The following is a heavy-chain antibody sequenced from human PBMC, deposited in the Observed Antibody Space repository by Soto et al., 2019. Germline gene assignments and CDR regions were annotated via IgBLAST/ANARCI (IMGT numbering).Heavy chain of an antibody. Sequence: SETLSLTCAVSGCSISSYYWSWIRQPPGKGLEWIGYIYYSGSTNYNPSLKSRVTISVDTSKNQFSLKLSSVTAADTAVYYCAGIVGATTAPFDYWGQGTLVTVSS. D-gene: IGHD1-26*01. J-gene: IGHJ4*02. CDR1: GCSISSYY. CDR2: IYYSGST. CDR3: AGIVGATTAPFDY. V-gene: IGHV4-59*01.